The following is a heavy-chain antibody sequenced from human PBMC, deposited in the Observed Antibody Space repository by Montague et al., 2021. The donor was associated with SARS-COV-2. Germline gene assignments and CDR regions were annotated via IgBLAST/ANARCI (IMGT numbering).Heavy chain of an antibody. CDR1: GGSISSSSYY. J-gene: IGHJ5*02. CDR3: ARQGDQLLLEYWFDP. Sequence: SETLSLTCTVSGGSISSSSYYWGWIRQPPGKGLEWIGSIYYSGSTYYNPSLESRVTISVDTSKNQFSLKLSSVTAAHTAVYYCARQGDQLLLEYWFDPWGQGTLVSVSS. V-gene: IGHV4-39*01. CDR2: IYYSGST. D-gene: IGHD2-2*01.